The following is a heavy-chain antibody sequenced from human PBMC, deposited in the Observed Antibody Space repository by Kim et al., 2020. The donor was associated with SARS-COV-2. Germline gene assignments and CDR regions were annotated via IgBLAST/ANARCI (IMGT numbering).Heavy chain of an antibody. CDR2: INHSGST. V-gene: IGHV4-34*01. J-gene: IGHJ4*02. CDR1: GGSFSGYY. CDR3: ASLGYCSSTSCHNFDY. D-gene: IGHD2-2*01. Sequence: SETLSLTCAVYGGSFSGYYWSWIRQPPGKGLEWIGEINHSGSTNYNPSLKSRVTISVDTSKNQFSLKLSSVTAADTAVYYCASLGYCSSTSCHNFDYWGQGTLVTVSS.